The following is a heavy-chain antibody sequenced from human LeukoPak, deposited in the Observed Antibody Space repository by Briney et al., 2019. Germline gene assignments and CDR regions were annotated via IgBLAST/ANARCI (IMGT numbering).Heavy chain of an antibody. Sequence: GGSLRLSCAASGFTFSSYAMYWVRQAPGKGLEWVAVISYDGSDKFYADSVKGRFTISRDSSKNTLYLQMNSLRAEDTAVYYCARAIDGWSRYYYYYYMDVWGKGTTVTISS. CDR2: ISYDGSDK. CDR3: ARAIDGWSRYYYYYYMDV. CDR1: GFTFSSYA. V-gene: IGHV3-30*04. D-gene: IGHD6-19*01. J-gene: IGHJ6*03.